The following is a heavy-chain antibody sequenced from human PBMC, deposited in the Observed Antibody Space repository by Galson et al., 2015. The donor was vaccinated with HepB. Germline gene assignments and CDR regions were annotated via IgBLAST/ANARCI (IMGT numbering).Heavy chain of an antibody. CDR3: ATDVPFTGGGALHI. V-gene: IGHV3-15*01. CDR2: IRSKVHGGTT. CDR1: GFAFSNVW. D-gene: IGHD3-10*02. J-gene: IGHJ3*02. Sequence: SLRLSCAASGFAFSNVWMTWDRHVPGKGLEWVGHIRSKVHGGTTDSATPVKGRFTISRDDSESSLYLQMSSLKTEDTAVYYCATDVPFTGGGALHIWGQGTMVTVSS.